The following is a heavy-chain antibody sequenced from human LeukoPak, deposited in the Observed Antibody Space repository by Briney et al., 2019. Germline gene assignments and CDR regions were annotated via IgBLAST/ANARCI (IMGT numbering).Heavy chain of an antibody. D-gene: IGHD5-18*01. CDR1: GFTFSGYE. Sequence: PGGSLRLSCVASGFTFSGYEMNWVRQAPGKGLEWVSCISTSGNTIYYADSLKGRFTVSRDNARNSLYLQVNSLRAEDTAIYYCARDGPGYSFDYWGQGTLVTVSS. CDR2: ISTSGNTI. V-gene: IGHV3-48*03. J-gene: IGHJ4*02. CDR3: ARDGPGYSFDY.